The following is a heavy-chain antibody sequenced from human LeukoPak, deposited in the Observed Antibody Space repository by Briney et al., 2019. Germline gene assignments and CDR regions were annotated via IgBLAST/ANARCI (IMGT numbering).Heavy chain of an antibody. CDR1: GGSISSGSYY. D-gene: IGHD5-12*01. J-gene: IGHJ5*02. V-gene: IGHV4-61*02. Sequence: SQTLSLTCTVSGGSISSGSYYWSWIRQPAGKGLEWIGRIYTSGSTNYNPSLKSRVTISVDTSKNQFSLKLSSVTAADTAVYYCARAWKSGYDYWFDPWGQGTLVTVSS. CDR3: ARAWKSGYDYWFDP. CDR2: IYTSGST.